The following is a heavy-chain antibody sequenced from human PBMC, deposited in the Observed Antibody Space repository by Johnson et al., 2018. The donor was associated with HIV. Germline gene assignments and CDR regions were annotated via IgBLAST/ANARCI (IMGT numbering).Heavy chain of an antibody. J-gene: IGHJ3*02. V-gene: IGHV3-33*01. CDR2: IWYNGSKK. CDR3: AREYDAFDI. Sequence: QVQLVESGGGVVQPGRSLRLSCAASGFTFSNYAMHWVRQAPGKGLEWVAVIWYNGSKKYYADSVKGRFTISRDNSKNTLYLQMNSLRAEDTAVYYCAREYDAFDIWGQGTMVTVSS. CDR1: GFTFSNYA.